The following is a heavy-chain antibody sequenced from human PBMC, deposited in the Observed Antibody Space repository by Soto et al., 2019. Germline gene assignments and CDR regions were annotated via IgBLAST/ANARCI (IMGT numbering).Heavy chain of an antibody. V-gene: IGHV1-3*01. CDR3: ARGNSGAFDI. CDR1: GYTFISYG. D-gene: IGHD6-19*01. CDR2: MNPLNGDT. Sequence: GASVKVSCKAYGYTFISYGISWVRQAPGQRLEWMGWMNPLNGDTKYSQRFQGRLTIIRDTSASTAYMELSSLRSEDTAIYYCARGNSGAFDIWGQGTMVTVSS. J-gene: IGHJ3*02.